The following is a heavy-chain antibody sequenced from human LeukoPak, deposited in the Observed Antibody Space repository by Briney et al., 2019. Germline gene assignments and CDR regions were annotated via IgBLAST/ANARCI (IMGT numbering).Heavy chain of an antibody. CDR1: GFTFSSYA. CDR3: ARGTIAAAGYNWFDP. Sequence: GGSPRLSCAASGFTFSSYAMSWVRQAPGKGLEWVSAISGSGGSTYYADSVKGRFTISRENAKNSLYLQMNSLRAEDTAVYYCARGTIAAAGYNWFDPWGQGTLVTVSS. J-gene: IGHJ5*02. D-gene: IGHD6-13*01. CDR2: ISGSGGST. V-gene: IGHV3-23*01.